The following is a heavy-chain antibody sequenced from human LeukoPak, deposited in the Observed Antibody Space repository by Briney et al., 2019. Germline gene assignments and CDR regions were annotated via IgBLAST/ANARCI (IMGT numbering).Heavy chain of an antibody. CDR3: ARDVNYAFDY. CDR1: GYSFTRNG. J-gene: IGHJ4*02. D-gene: IGHD3-16*01. V-gene: IGHV1-18*01. Sequence: AASVKVSCKPSGYSFTRNGISWVRQPPGQGLEWMAWSSANSGNTNYAQNFQDRVTLTTDTSTSTAYMELRSLRSDDTAVYYCARDVNYAFDYWGQGTLVTVSS. CDR2: SSANSGNT.